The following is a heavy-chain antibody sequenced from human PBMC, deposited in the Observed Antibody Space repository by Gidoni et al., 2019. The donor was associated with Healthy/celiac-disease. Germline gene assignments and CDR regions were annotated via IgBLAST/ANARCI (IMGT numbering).Heavy chain of an antibody. D-gene: IGHD2-2*01. J-gene: IGHJ5*02. CDR3: ASRGHRYCSSTSCYPCWLDP. Sequence: VQLPQWGAGLLKPPETLSLTCAVYGGSFSCYYWRWIRQPPGKGLEWMGEINHSGSTNSNPSLKSRVTISVETSKNQFALRRSSGTAAETAVYYCASRGHRYCSSTSCYPCWLDPWGEGTLVTVAS. CDR2: INHSGST. CDR1: GGSFSCYY. V-gene: IGHV4-34*01.